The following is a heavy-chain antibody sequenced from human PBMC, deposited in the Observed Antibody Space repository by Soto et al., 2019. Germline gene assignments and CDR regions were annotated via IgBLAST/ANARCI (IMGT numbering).Heavy chain of an antibody. J-gene: IGHJ4*02. Sequence: SETLSLTCAASGGSISSSNWWSWVRQPPGKGLEWIGEIYHSGSTNYNPSLKSRVTISVDKSKNQFSLKLSSVTAADTAVYYCAFLRGAAAGSTENDYGGQGTLVTFSS. CDR1: GGSISSSNW. CDR3: AFLRGAAAGSTENDY. V-gene: IGHV4-4*02. CDR2: IYHSGST. D-gene: IGHD6-13*01.